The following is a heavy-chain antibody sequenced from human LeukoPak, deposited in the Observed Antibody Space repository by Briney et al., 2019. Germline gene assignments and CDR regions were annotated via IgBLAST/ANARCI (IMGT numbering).Heavy chain of an antibody. J-gene: IGHJ3*02. CDR2: ISSSGSTI. Sequence: GGSLRLSCAASGFTFSDYYMSWIRQAPGKGLEWVSYISSSGSTIYYADSVKGRFTISRDNAKNSLYLQMNSLRAEDTAVYYCARDRNPQYYYDSSGHFGDAFDIWGQGTMVTVSS. D-gene: IGHD3-22*01. CDR3: ARDRNPQYYYDSSGHFGDAFDI. CDR1: GFTFSDYY. V-gene: IGHV3-11*04.